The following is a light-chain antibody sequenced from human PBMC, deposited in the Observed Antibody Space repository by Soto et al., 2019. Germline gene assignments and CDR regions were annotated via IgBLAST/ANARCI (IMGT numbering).Light chain of an antibody. Sequence: QSVLTQPASVSGSPGQSITISCSGTSSDVGGYNYVSWYQQHPGKAPKLMIYEVSSRPSGVSNRFSGSKSGNTASLTTSGLQAADEADYYCSSYTSSSTLVFGRGTKLTVL. V-gene: IGLV2-14*01. CDR3: SSYTSSSTLV. CDR2: EVS. J-gene: IGLJ3*02. CDR1: SSDVGGYNY.